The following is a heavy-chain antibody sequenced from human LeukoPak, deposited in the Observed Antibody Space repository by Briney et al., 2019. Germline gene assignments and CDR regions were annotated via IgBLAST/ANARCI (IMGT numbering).Heavy chain of an antibody. CDR2: IFYSGST. CDR1: GGSISSYY. Sequence: PSETLSLTCTVSGGSISSYYWSWIRQPPGKGLEWIGYIFYSGSTNYNPSLKSRVTISLDTSKNQFSLKLNSVTAADTAVYYCAREHGSGSYNYFDYWGQGTLVTVSS. V-gene: IGHV4-59*01. J-gene: IGHJ4*02. CDR3: AREHGSGSYNYFDY. D-gene: IGHD3-10*01.